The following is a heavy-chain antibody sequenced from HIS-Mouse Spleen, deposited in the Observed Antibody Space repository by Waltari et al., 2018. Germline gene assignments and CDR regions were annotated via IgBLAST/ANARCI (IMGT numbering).Heavy chain of an antibody. CDR2: ISYDGSNK. J-gene: IGHJ4*02. Sequence: QVQLVESGGGVVQPGRSLRLSCAASGFTFSSYAMHWARQAPGKGREWVEVISYDGSNKYYADSVKGRFTISRDNSKNTLYLQMNSLRAEDTAVYYCAREGSFYYFDYWGQGTLVTVSS. CDR1: GFTFSSYA. D-gene: IGHD6-13*01. CDR3: AREGSFYYFDY. V-gene: IGHV3-30-3*01.